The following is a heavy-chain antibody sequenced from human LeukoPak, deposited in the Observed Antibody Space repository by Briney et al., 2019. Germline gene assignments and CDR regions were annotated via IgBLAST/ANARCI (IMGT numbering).Heavy chain of an antibody. V-gene: IGHV1-46*01. CDR2: INPSGGST. CDR3: ARERYYDSSGVPAFDV. CDR1: GYTFTSYY. J-gene: IGHJ3*01. Sequence: ASVKVSCKASGYTFTSYYMHWVRQAPGQGLGWMGIINPSGGSTSYAQKFQGRVTMTRDTSTSTVYMELCSLRSEDTAVYYCARERYYDSSGVPAFDVWGQGTMVTVSS. D-gene: IGHD3-22*01.